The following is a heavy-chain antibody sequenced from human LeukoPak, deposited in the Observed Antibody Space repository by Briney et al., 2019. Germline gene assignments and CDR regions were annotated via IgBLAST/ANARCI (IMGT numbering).Heavy chain of an antibody. Sequence: GGSLRLSCAASGFTFSSYGMPWVRQAPGKGVERVAFIRCDGSNKYYADSVKGRFTISIDNSKNTLYLQMNSLTAEDTAVYYCAKDGRPKRGCSSTSCLNYLDYWGQGTLVTVSS. CDR3: AKDGRPKRGCSSTSCLNYLDY. J-gene: IGHJ4*02. CDR1: GFTFSSYG. V-gene: IGHV3-30*02. D-gene: IGHD2-2*01. CDR2: IRCDGSNK.